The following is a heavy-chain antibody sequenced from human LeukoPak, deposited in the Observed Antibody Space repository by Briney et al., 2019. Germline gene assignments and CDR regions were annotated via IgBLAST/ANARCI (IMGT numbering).Heavy chain of an antibody. CDR3: ARDQEGFDY. V-gene: IGHV1-46*01. CDR2: IYPRDGST. CDR1: GYTFTSNY. Sequence: ASVKVSCKASGYTFTSNYIHWVRQAPGQGLEWMGIIYPRDGSTSYAQKFQGRVTVTRDTSTSTVHMELSGLRSEDTAVYYCARDQEGFDYWGQGTLVTVSS. J-gene: IGHJ4*02.